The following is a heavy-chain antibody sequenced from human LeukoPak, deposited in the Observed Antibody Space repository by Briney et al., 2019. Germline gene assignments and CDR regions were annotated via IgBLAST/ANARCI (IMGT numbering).Heavy chain of an antibody. CDR1: GGSFSGYY. J-gene: IGHJ4*02. D-gene: IGHD6-13*01. CDR3: ARGGAAAGTPGNDY. Sequence: SETLSPTCAVYGGSFSGYYWSWIRQPPGKGLEWIGEINHSGSTNYNPSLKSRVTISVDTSKNQFSLKLSSVTAADTAVYYCARGGAAAGTPGNDYWGQGTLVTVSS. CDR2: INHSGST. V-gene: IGHV4-34*01.